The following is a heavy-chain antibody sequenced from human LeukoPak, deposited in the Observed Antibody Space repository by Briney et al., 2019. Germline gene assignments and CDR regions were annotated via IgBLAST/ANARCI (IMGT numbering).Heavy chain of an antibody. Sequence: GASLKISCKGSGYSFTGYWIGWVRQMPGKGLEWMGIIYPGDSDTRYSPSFQGQVTISADKSISTAYLQWSSLKASDTAMYYCASPSLYYYDSGGWGGMDVWGQGTTVTVSS. J-gene: IGHJ6*02. CDR2: IYPGDSDT. D-gene: IGHD3-22*01. CDR3: ASPSLYYYDSGGWGGMDV. V-gene: IGHV5-51*01. CDR1: GYSFTGYW.